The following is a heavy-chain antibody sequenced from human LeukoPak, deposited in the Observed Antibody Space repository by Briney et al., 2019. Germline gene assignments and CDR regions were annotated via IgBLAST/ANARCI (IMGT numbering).Heavy chain of an antibody. J-gene: IGHJ4*02. D-gene: IGHD6-13*01. CDR3: ARVAEAAAFDS. CDR1: GFTFSTYS. V-gene: IGHV3-21*06. Sequence: GGSLRLSCAASGFTFSTYSMNWVRQAPGKGLEWVSSISRNSRYIYYADSMRGRFTISRDNAKNSLYLQMNSLKPEDTAVYYCARVAEAAAFDSWGQGTLVTVSS. CDR2: ISRNSRYI.